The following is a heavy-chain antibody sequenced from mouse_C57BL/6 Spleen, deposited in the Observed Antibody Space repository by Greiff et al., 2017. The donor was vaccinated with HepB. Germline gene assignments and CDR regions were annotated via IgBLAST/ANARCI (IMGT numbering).Heavy chain of an antibody. Sequence: VQVVESGPGLVQPSQSLSITCTVSGFSLTSYGVHWVRQSPGKGLEWLGVIWSGGSTDYNAAFISRLSISKDNSKSQVFFKMNSLQADDTAIYYCARRFYSNDAMDYWGQGTSVTVSS. CDR2: IWSGGST. V-gene: IGHV2-2*01. CDR3: ARRFYSNDAMDY. D-gene: IGHD2-5*01. J-gene: IGHJ4*01. CDR1: GFSLTSYG.